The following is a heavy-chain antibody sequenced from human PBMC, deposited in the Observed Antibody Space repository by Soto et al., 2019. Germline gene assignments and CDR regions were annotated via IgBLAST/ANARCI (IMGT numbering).Heavy chain of an antibody. Sequence: QVQLVQSGAEVKKPGASVKVSCKASGYTFTKSYIHWVRQAPGQGLEWMALLNPNGGSTNYAQNFQGRVTVTRDTSTSTVYMELTSLTSEDTAVYYCARNLAAGDYWGQGTLVTVSS. J-gene: IGHJ4*02. CDR1: GYTFTKSY. CDR3: ARNLAAGDY. V-gene: IGHV1-46*01. CDR2: LNPNGGST. D-gene: IGHD6-13*01.